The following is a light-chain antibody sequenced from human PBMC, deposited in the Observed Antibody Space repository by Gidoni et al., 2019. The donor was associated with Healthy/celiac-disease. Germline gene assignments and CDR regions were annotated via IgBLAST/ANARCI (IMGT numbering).Light chain of an antibody. CDR1: QDISNY. Sequence: DIQMTQSPSSLSASVGDRVTITCQASQDISNYLNWYQQKPGKAPKLMIYDASNLETGVPSRCSGSGSGTDFTFTSSSLQHEDIAKYYCQQYDNLPQSFGPGTKVEIK. J-gene: IGKJ3*01. CDR2: DAS. CDR3: QQYDNLPQS. V-gene: IGKV1-33*01.